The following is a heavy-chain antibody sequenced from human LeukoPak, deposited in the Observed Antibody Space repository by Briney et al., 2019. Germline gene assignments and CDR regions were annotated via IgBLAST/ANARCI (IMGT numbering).Heavy chain of an antibody. CDR1: GGSISTYY. V-gene: IGHV4-59*01. CDR2: IYHSGST. D-gene: IGHD6-13*01. CDR3: AKLEAAAGPFDY. J-gene: IGHJ4*02. Sequence: SETLSLTCTVSGGSISTYYWNWIRQPPGKGLEWIGYIYHSGSTNYNPSLQSRVTISVDTSKNQFSLNLNSVTAADTAVYYCAKLEAAAGPFDYWGQGTLVTVSS.